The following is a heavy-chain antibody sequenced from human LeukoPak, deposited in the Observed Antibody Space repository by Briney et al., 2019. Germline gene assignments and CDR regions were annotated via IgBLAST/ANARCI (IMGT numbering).Heavy chain of an antibody. J-gene: IGHJ4*02. CDR2: ISGTGAST. D-gene: IGHD1-1*01. CDR1: GFTFASYA. Sequence: GGSLRLSCAASGFTFASYAMSWVWQAPGKGLEWVSGISGTGASTYYADSVKGRFTISRDNSKNTLYLQMNSLRAEDTAVYYCAKAPSGTTFRYFDYWGQGALVTVSS. CDR3: AKAPSGTTFRYFDY. V-gene: IGHV3-23*01.